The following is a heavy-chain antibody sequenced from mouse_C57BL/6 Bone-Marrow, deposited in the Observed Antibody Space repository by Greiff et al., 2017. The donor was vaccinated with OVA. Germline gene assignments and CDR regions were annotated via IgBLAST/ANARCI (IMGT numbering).Heavy chain of an antibody. CDR1: GFTFSDYY. CDR2: INYDGSST. CDR3: AREGALSVRLRRGCYWEY. V-gene: IGHV5-16*01. Sequence: EVKLMESEGGLVQPGSSMKLSCTASGFTFSDYYMAWVRQVPEKGLEWVANINYDGSSTYYLDSLKSRFIISRDNAKNNLYLQMSSLKSEDTATYDCAREGALSVRLRRGCYWEYGGQGTTLTVSS. D-gene: IGHD2-4*01. J-gene: IGHJ2*01.